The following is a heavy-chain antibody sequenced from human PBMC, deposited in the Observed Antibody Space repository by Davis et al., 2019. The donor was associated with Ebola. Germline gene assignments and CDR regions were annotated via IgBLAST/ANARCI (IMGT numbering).Heavy chain of an antibody. CDR3: AERGGSV. J-gene: IGHJ4*02. Sequence: PSETLSLTCTVSGGSISGHYWGWIRQPPEKGLEWIGYVFHSGTTNYNSSLYSRVTISVDTSKNQFSLKLSSVTTVDTAMYFCAERGGSVWGQGTLVTVSS. D-gene: IGHD3-16*01. V-gene: IGHV4-59*11. CDR1: GGSISGHY. CDR2: VFHSGTT.